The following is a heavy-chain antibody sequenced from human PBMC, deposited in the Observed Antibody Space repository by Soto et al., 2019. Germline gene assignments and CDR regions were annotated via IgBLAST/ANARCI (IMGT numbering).Heavy chain of an antibody. D-gene: IGHD3-10*01. J-gene: IGHJ5*02. Sequence: ASVKVSCKASGGTFSSYAISWVRQAPGQGLEWMGRIIPILGIANYAQKFQGRVTITADKSTSTAYMELSSLRSEYPAVYYCAMVRGVYNWFDPWGQGTLVTVS. CDR2: IIPILGIA. CDR3: AMVRGVYNWFDP. V-gene: IGHV1-69*04. CDR1: GGTFSSYA.